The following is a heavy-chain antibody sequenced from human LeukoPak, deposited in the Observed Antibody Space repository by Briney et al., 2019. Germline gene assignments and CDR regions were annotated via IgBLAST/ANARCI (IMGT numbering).Heavy chain of an antibody. CDR2: IKQDGSEK. Sequence: GRSLRLSCAVSGFTFRNYWMTWVRQAPGKGLEWVANIKQDGSEKYYEDSVRGRFTISRDNSQNSLYLQMDTLRVEDTAVYYCASEGQLVRQYIYWGQGTRVIVSS. V-gene: IGHV3-7*01. CDR3: ASEGQLVRQYIY. D-gene: IGHD6-6*01. CDR1: GFTFRNYW. J-gene: IGHJ4*02.